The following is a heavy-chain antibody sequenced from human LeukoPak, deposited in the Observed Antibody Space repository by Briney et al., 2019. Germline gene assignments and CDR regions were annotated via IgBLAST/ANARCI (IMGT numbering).Heavy chain of an antibody. CDR3: AAPQNMVRGVTQPDAFDI. V-gene: IGHV1-69*05. Sequence: SVRVSCKASGGTFSSYAISWVRQAPGQGLEWMGRIIPIFGTANYAQKFQGRVTITTDESTSTAYMELSSLRSEDTAVYYCAAPQNMVRGVTQPDAFDIWGQGTMVTVSS. CDR2: IIPIFGTA. J-gene: IGHJ3*02. D-gene: IGHD3-10*01. CDR1: GGTFSSYA.